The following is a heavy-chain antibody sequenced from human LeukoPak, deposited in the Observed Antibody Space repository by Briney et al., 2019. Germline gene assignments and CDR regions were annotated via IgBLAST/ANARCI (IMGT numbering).Heavy chain of an antibody. V-gene: IGHV4-59*01. Sequence: PSETLSLTCTVSGGPIGSYYWSWIRQPPGKGLEWIGYIYYSGSTNYNPSLKSRVSMSVDTSKKQFSLNLRSVTAADTALYYCAGSGNYGTFGYWGQGTRVTVSS. J-gene: IGHJ4*02. CDR3: AGSGNYGTFGY. CDR1: GGPIGSYY. D-gene: IGHD4-11*01. CDR2: IYYSGST.